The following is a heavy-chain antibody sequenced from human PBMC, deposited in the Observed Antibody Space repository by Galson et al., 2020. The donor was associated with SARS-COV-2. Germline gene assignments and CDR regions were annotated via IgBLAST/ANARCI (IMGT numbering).Heavy chain of an antibody. Sequence: GGSLRLSCAGSGFTFSSYSINWVRQAPGKGLEWLEYISSRSSTIMYADSVKGRFTVSRDNTRNSLYLQINNLRSEDTAVYYCARDCDGTCWFDYWGQGTLVTVSS. CDR2: ISSRSSTI. V-gene: IGHV3-48*01. CDR1: GFTFSSYS. D-gene: IGHD2-15*01. CDR3: ARDCDGTCWFDY. J-gene: IGHJ4*02.